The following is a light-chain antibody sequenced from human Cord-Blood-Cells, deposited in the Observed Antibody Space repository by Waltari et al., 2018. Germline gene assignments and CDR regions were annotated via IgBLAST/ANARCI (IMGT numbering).Light chain of an antibody. CDR1: QRASSSY. J-gene: IGKJ3*01. V-gene: IGKV3-20*01. CDR3: QQYGSSFT. Sequence: EIVLTQSPGTLALSPGERATLPCRASQRASSSYLAWYQHKPGRAPRRLIYGAASRATVIPYRFSGGGSGTDFSLTISRLEPEDFAVYYCQQYGSSFTFGPGTKVDIK. CDR2: GAA.